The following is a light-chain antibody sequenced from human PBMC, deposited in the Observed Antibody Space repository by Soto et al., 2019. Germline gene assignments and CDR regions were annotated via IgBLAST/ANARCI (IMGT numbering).Light chain of an antibody. Sequence: EIVLAQSPGTLSLSPGERATLSCGASQSVSNNYLAWYQQKPGQAPRLLIYGASSRATGIPDRFSGSGSETDFTLTISRLEPEDFAVYYCHQYASSPWTFGQGTKVDI. CDR2: GAS. V-gene: IGKV3-20*01. CDR3: HQYASSPWT. CDR1: QSVSNNY. J-gene: IGKJ1*01.